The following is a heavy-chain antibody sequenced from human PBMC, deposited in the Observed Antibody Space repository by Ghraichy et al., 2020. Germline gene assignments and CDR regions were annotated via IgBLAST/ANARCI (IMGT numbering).Heavy chain of an antibody. CDR1: GGSFSGYY. CDR2: INHSGST. Sequence: SETLSLTCAVYGGSFSGYYWSWIRQPPGKGLEWIGEINHSGSTNYNPSLKSRVTISVDTSKNQFSLKLSSVTAADTAVYYWARFFTYYYGSGSYYNNWFDPWGQGTLVTVSS. V-gene: IGHV4-34*01. D-gene: IGHD3-10*01. CDR3: ARFFTYYYGSGSYYNNWFDP. J-gene: IGHJ5*02.